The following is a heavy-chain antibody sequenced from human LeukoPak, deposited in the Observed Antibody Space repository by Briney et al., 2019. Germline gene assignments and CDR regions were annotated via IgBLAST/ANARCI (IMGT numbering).Heavy chain of an antibody. Sequence: GGSLRLSCAASGFTFSSYAMSWVRQAPGKGLEWVSAISGSGGSTYYADSVKGRFTISRDNSKNTLYLQMNSLRAEDTAVYYCAKDPSTYYYDSSGPTDYWGQGTLVTVSS. CDR1: GFTFSSYA. V-gene: IGHV3-23*01. J-gene: IGHJ4*02. CDR3: AKDPSTYYYDSSGPTDY. D-gene: IGHD3-22*01. CDR2: ISGSGGST.